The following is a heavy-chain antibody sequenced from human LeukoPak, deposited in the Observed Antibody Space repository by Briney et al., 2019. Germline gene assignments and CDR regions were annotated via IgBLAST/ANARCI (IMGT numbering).Heavy chain of an antibody. J-gene: IGHJ4*02. CDR3: ARAYEYYDFWSGYYSGIDY. CDR2: ISSSGSTI. D-gene: IGHD3-3*01. Sequence: GGSLRLSCAASGFTFSDYYMSWIRQAPGKGLEWVSYISSSGSTIYYADSVKGRFTISRDNAKNSLYLQMNSLRAEDTAVYYCARAYEYYDFWSGYYSGIDYWGQGTLVTVSS. V-gene: IGHV3-11*04. CDR1: GFTFSDYY.